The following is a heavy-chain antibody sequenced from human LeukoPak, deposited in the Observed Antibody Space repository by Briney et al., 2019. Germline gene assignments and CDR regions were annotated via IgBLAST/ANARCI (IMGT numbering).Heavy chain of an antibody. Sequence: KPSETLSLTCTVSGGSISSYYWSWIWQPPGKGLEWIGYIYYSGSTNYNPSLKSRVTISVDTSKNQFSLKLSSVTAADTAVYYCARDLGYYDSSGYYYVPLGYWGQGTLVTVSS. D-gene: IGHD3-22*01. CDR1: GGSISSYY. CDR2: IYYSGST. J-gene: IGHJ4*02. V-gene: IGHV4-59*01. CDR3: ARDLGYYDSSGYYYVPLGY.